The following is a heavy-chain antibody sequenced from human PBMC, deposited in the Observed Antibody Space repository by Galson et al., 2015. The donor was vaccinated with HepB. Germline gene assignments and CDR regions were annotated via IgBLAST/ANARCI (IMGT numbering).Heavy chain of an antibody. J-gene: IGHJ4*02. D-gene: IGHD3-10*01. CDR3: AKAIYGSGSYGGIDY. CDR1: GFTFSNYA. V-gene: IGHV3-23*01. CDR2: ISGNGGST. Sequence: SLRLSCAASGFTFSNYAVSWVRQAPGKGLEWVSTISGNGGSTYYADSVKGRFTISRDNSKNTLYLQMNSLRAEDTAIYFCAKAIYGSGSYGGIDYWGQGTLVTVSS.